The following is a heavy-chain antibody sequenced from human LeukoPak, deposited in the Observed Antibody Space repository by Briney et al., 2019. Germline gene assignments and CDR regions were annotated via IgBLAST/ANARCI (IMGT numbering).Heavy chain of an antibody. D-gene: IGHD2-15*01. CDR1: GYSFTSYW. V-gene: IGHV5-51*01. CDR3: ARRVRGCSGGSCSFSWFDP. CDR2: IYPGDSDT. J-gene: IGHJ5*02. Sequence: GESLKISCKVSGYSFTSYWIGWVRQMPGKGLEWMGIIYPGDSDTRYSPSFQGQVTISADKSISTAYLQWSSLKASDTAMYYCARRVRGCSGGSCSFSWFDPWGQGTLVTVSS.